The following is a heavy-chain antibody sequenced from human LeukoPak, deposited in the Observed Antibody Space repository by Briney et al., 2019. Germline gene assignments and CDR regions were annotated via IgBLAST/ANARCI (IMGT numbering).Heavy chain of an antibody. CDR1: GYTFTSYG. CDR3: ARDWDCSGGSCYSLAYFDY. D-gene: IGHD2-15*01. CDR2: ISAYNGNT. V-gene: IGHV1-18*04. Sequence: ASVTVSCKASGYTFTSYGISWVRQAPGQGLEWMGWISAYNGNTNYAQKPQGRVTMTTDTSTSTAYMELRSLRSDDTAEYYCARDWDCSGGSCYSLAYFDYWGQGTLVTVSS. J-gene: IGHJ4*02.